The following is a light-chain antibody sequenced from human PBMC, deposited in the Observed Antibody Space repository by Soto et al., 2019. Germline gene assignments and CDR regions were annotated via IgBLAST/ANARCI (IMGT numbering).Light chain of an antibody. CDR2: KAS. CDR1: QSISSW. CDR3: QQYSSYWT. V-gene: IGKV1-5*03. J-gene: IGKJ5*01. Sequence: GDRVTITCRASQSISSWLAWYQQKPGKAPKLLIYKASSLESGVPSRFSGSGSGTEFTLTISSLQPDDFATYFCQQYSSYWTFGQGTRLEIK.